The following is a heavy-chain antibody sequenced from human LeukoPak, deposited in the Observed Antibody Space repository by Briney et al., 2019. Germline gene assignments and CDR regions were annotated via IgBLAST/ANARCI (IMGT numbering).Heavy chain of an antibody. V-gene: IGHV3-23*01. CDR2: ISSSGGAT. Sequence: GGSLRLSCAASAFTFSNYAMIWVRQAPGEGLEWVSAISSSGGATYYADSAKGRFTISRDNSKNTMYLQMNSLRAEDTAIYYCAKGLGLTALGADYWGQGTQVTVSS. J-gene: IGHJ4*02. CDR3: AKGLGLTALGADY. D-gene: IGHD3-16*01. CDR1: AFTFSNYA.